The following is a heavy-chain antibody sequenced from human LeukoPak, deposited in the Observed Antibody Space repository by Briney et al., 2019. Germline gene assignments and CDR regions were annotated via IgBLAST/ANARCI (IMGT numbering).Heavy chain of an antibody. Sequence: SVKVSCKASGGTFSSYAISWVRQAPGQGLEWMGRIIPILGIVNYAEKFQGRVTITADKFTSTAYMELSSLRSEDTAVHYCARDWVAAAGTFFGFDSWGQGTLVTVSS. CDR3: ARDWVAAAGTFFGFDS. V-gene: IGHV1-69*04. D-gene: IGHD6-13*01. CDR2: IIPILGIV. J-gene: IGHJ5*01. CDR1: GGTFSSYA.